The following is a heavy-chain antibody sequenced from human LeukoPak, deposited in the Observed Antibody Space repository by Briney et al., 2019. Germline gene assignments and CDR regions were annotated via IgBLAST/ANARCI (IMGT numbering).Heavy chain of an antibody. V-gene: IGHV5-51*01. J-gene: IGHJ4*02. D-gene: IGHD5-24*01. Sequence: PGESLKISCKSSGYNFTTYWIGWVRQMPGKGLEGMGIIYPGDSDTRYSPSFQGQVTISADKSISTAYLQWSSLKASDTAMYYCARQRDGCNSVDYWGQGTLVTVSS. CDR2: IYPGDSDT. CDR3: ARQRDGCNSVDY. CDR1: GYNFTTYW.